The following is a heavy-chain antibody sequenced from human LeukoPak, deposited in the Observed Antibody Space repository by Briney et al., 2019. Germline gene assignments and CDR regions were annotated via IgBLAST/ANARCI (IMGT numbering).Heavy chain of an antibody. CDR2: MNPNSGNT. CDR3: ARRAVGNSHYYSMDV. J-gene: IGHJ6*03. V-gene: IGHV1-8*03. D-gene: IGHD6-19*01. CDR1: GYTFISYD. Sequence: ASVKVSCKASGYTFISYDINWVRQVTGQGLEWMGWMNPNSGNTGYAQKFQGRVTITRNTSISTAFMELSSLRSEDTAVYYCARRAVGNSHYYSMDVWGKGTTVTVSS.